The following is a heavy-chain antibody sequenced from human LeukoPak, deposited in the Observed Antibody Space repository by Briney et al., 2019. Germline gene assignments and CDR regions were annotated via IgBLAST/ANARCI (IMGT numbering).Heavy chain of an antibody. J-gene: IGHJ4*02. Sequence: PSETLSLTCTVSGGSISSSSYYWGWIRQPPGKGLEWIGSIYYSGSTYYNPSLTISVDTSKNQFSLKLSSVTAADTAVYYCDSGTGLTGYLHDYWGQGTLVTVSS. CDR1: GGSISSSSYY. V-gene: IGHV4-39*07. D-gene: IGHD3-9*01. CDR3: DSGTGLTGYLHDY. CDR2: IYYSGST.